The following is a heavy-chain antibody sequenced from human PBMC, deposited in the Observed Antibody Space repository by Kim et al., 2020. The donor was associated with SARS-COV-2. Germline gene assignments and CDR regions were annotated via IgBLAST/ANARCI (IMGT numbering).Heavy chain of an antibody. CDR3: ARVRNWNDWGYFDY. Sequence: SETLSLTCTVPGGSISSGGYYLSWIRQHPGKGLAWIGYTYNSGSAYYNPSLKSRVTILVDTSKNQFSLNPSSVTSADTAVYCSARVRNWNDWGYFDYWC. J-gene: IGHJ4*01. D-gene: IGHD1-1*01. CDR2: TYNSGSA. CDR1: GGSISSGGYY. V-gene: IGHV4-31*03.